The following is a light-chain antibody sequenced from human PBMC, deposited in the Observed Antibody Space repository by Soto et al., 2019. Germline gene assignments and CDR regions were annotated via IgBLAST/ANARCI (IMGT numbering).Light chain of an antibody. J-gene: IGKJ1*01. CDR1: QSVNDNY. V-gene: IGKV3-20*01. CDR3: QQYAASPRT. Sequence: IVLTQSPGTLSLSPRERATLSCRASQSVNDNYLAWYQHKPGQAPRLLIYGASSRAPGIPDRFSGSGSGTDFTLTIRRLEPEDFAIYYCQQYAASPRTFGQGTQVEVK. CDR2: GAS.